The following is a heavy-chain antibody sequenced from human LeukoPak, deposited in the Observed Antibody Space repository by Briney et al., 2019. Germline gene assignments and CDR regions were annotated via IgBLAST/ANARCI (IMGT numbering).Heavy chain of an antibody. V-gene: IGHV1-2*06. CDR3: ARGSLGRYCSGGSCPSNWFDP. D-gene: IGHD2-15*01. CDR1: GYTFTGYY. CDR2: INPNSGGT. J-gene: IGHJ5*02. Sequence: ASVKVSCKASGYTFTGYYMHWVRQAPGQGLEWMGRINPNSGGTNYAQKLQGRVTMTRDTSISTAYMELSRLRSDDTAVYYCARGSLGRYCSGGSCPSNWFDPWGQGTLVTVSS.